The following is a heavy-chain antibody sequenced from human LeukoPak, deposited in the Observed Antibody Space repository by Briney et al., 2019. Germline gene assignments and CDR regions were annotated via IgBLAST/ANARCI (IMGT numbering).Heavy chain of an antibody. CDR1: GGSFSGYY. CDR3: ALYGSGTGGFDY. J-gene: IGHJ4*02. D-gene: IGHD3-10*01. CDR2: INHSGST. Sequence: PSETLSLTCAVYGGSFSGYYWSWIRQPPGKGLEWIGEINHSGSTNYNPSLKSRVTISVDTSKNQFSLKLSSVTAADTAVYYCALYGSGTGGFDYWGQGTLVTVSS. V-gene: IGHV4-34*01.